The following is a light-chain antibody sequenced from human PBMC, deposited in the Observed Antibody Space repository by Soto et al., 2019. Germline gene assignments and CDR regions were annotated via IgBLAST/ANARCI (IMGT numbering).Light chain of an antibody. CDR2: DNN. CDR1: SSNIGNNY. V-gene: IGLV1-51*01. J-gene: IGLJ3*02. CDR3: GTWDSSLSVV. Sequence: QSALTQPPSVSAAPGQKVTISCSGSSSNIGNNYVSWYQQLPGTAPKLLIYDNNKRPSGIPDRFSGSKSGTSATLGITGLQTGDEADYYCGTWDSSLSVVFGGGTQLDRP.